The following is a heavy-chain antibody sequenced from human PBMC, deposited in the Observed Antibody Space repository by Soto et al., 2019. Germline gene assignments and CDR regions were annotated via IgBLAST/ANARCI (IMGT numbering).Heavy chain of an antibody. V-gene: IGHV5-51*01. D-gene: IGHD3-3*01. CDR2: IYPGDSDT. Sequence: PGESLKISCKGSGYSFTSYWIGWVRQMPGKGLEWMGIIYPGDSDTRYSPSFQGQVTISADKSISTAYLQWSSLKAPDTAMYYCARGFWSAEIGGWFDPWGQGTLVTVSS. J-gene: IGHJ5*02. CDR3: ARGFWSAEIGGWFDP. CDR1: GYSFTSYW.